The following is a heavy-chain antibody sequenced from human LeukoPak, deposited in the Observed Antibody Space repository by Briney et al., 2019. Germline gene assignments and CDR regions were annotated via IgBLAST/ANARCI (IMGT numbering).Heavy chain of an antibody. V-gene: IGHV3-23*01. CDR3: ASGAGYSYDDGMDV. CDR1: GLTFSSYA. J-gene: IGHJ6*02. D-gene: IGHD5-18*01. Sequence: GGSLRLSCAASGLTFSSYAMSWVRQAPGKGLEWVSAISGSGGSTYYADSVKGRFTISRDNSKNTLYLQMNSLRAEDTAVYYCASGAGYSYDDGMDVWGQGTTVTVSS. CDR2: ISGSGGST.